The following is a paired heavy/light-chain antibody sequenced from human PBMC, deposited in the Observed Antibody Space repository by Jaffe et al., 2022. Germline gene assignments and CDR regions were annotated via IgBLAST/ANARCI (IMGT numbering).Heavy chain of an antibody. V-gene: IGHV3-23*01. CDR1: GFTFKNFA. D-gene: IGHD3-16*01. CDR3: AKDLYDYIWGSYLN. J-gene: IGHJ4*02. CDR2: LTGGGEDT. Sequence: EVRLLESGGGLVQPGGSLRLSCVVSGFTFKNFAMAWVRQAPGKGLEWVSSLTGGGEDTFYADSVTGRFTISRDNSKNTLYLQMNSLRPEDAGVYYCAKDLYDYIWGSYLNWGQGTHVTVSS.
Light chain of an antibody. CDR3: HVWDTSTNRPHGV. Sequence: SYVLAQPSSVSVAPGQTATITCGGDNIRSRSVHWYQKRPGQAPLVVVYDDFTRPSGIPERFSGSSSVNTATLTIFRVEAGDEADYYCHVWDTSTNRPHGVFGGGTKLTVL. V-gene: IGLV3-21*02. J-gene: IGLJ3*02. CDR1: NIRSRS. CDR2: DDF.